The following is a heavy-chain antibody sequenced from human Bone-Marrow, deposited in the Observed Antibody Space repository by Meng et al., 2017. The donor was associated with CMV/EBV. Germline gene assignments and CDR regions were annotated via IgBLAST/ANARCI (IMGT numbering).Heavy chain of an antibody. J-gene: IGHJ4*01. CDR1: GCLXXXGSYY. CDR3: ASSARRDHMGTYYYDSSGSIDY. CDR2: IYTSGST. D-gene: IGHD3-22*01. V-gene: IGHV4-61*02. Sequence: QVHPPESGPGLGKGSXXLSLTCXVSGCLXXXGSYYWSWIRQPAGKGLEWIGRIYTSGSTNYNPSLKSRVTISVDTSKNQFSLELSSVTAADTAVYYCASSARRDHMGTYYYDSSGSIDYWGHGTLVTVSS.